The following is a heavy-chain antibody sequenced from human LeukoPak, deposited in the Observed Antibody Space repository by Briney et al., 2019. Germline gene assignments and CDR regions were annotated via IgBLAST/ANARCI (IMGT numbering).Heavy chain of an antibody. CDR3: ARFGGYSYGSAADY. Sequence: PSETLSLTCTVSGGSISSYYWSWVRQPPVKGLEWIGYIYYSGSTNYNPSLKSRVTISVDTSKNQFSLKLGSVTAADTAVYYCARFGGYSYGSAADYWGQGALVTVSS. V-gene: IGHV4-59*01. CDR1: GGSISSYY. D-gene: IGHD5-18*01. CDR2: IYYSGST. J-gene: IGHJ4*02.